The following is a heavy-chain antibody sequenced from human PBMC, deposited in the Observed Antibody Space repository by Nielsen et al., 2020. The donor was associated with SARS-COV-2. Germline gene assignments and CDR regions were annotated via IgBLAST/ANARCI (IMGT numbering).Heavy chain of an antibody. Sequence: GGSLRLSCAASGFTFSSYAMSWVRQAPGKGLEWVSAISGSGGSTYYADSVKGRFTISRDNSKNTLYLQMNSLRAEDTAVYYCARDFGYYDSSGYYGMDVWGQGTTVTVSS. J-gene: IGHJ6*02. CDR2: ISGSGGST. V-gene: IGHV3-23*01. CDR1: GFTFSSYA. CDR3: ARDFGYYDSSGYYGMDV. D-gene: IGHD3-22*01.